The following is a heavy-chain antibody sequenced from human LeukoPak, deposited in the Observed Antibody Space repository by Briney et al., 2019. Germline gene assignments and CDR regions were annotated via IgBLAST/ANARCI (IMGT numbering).Heavy chain of an antibody. V-gene: IGHV3-9*01. CDR3: AKDRGDLSMIVVVRPGAFDI. D-gene: IGHD3-22*01. J-gene: IGHJ3*02. CDR1: GFTFDDYA. Sequence: GGSLRLSCAASGFTFDDYAMHWVRQAPGKGLEWVSGISWNSGSIGYADSVKGRFTISRDNAKNSLYLQMNSLRAEDTALYYCAKDRGDLSMIVVVRPGAFDIWGQGTMVTVSS. CDR2: ISWNSGSI.